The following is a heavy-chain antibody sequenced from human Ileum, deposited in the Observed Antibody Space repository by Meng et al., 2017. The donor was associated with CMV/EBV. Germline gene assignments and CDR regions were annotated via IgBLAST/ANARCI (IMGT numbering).Heavy chain of an antibody. D-gene: IGHD4-11*01. Sequence: VRWVESGGGLFQLGESLRLSCAASGLTVSSTDMSWVRQAPGKGLEWVSVLYTGGGIRYADSVKGRFTISRDNSKNTLYLQMNSLRDEDTAVYYCARPQYSTHFEGHDYWGQGTLVTVSS. J-gene: IGHJ4*02. CDR3: ARPQYSTHFEGHDY. CDR1: GLTVSSTD. CDR2: LYTGGGI. V-gene: IGHV3-53*01.